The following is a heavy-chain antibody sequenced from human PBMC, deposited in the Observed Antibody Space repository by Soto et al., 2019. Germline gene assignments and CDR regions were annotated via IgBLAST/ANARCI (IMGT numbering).Heavy chain of an antibody. CDR2: IIPIFGTA. CDR1: VGTFSSYA. J-gene: IGHJ6*02. Sequence: QVQLVQSGAEVKKTGSSVKVSCKAAVGTFSSYAISWVRQAPGQGLERMAGIIPIFGTATYAQKFQGRVTITADETTSTADMELSSLRSDDTAVYYCARARGGGGTYYYGMDVWGQGTTVTVSS. D-gene: IGHD2-15*01. V-gene: IGHV1-69*01. CDR3: ARARGGGGTYYYGMDV.